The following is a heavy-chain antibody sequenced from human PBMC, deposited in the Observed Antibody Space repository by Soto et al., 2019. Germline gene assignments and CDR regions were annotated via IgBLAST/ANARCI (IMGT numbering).Heavy chain of an antibody. V-gene: IGHV1-3*01. D-gene: IGHD6-13*01. Sequence: QVQLVQSGAEVKKPGASVKVSCKASGYTFTSYAMHWVRQAPGQRLEWMGWINAGNGNTKYSQKFQGRVTITRDTSASTAYMELSSLRSEDTAVYYCARAPGGQQLEGVLADYWGQGTLVTVSS. CDR1: GYTFTSYA. CDR3: ARAPGGQQLEGVLADY. CDR2: INAGNGNT. J-gene: IGHJ4*02.